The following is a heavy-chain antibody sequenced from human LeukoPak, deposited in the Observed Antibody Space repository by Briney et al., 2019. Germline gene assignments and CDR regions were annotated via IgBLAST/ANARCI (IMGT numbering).Heavy chain of an antibody. D-gene: IGHD5-18*01. J-gene: IGHJ4*02. CDR3: ASAQNSVDTAWDY. Sequence: PGGSLKLSCAASGFTFSSYTMTWVRQAPGKGLEWVAVISYDGSNKYYADSVKGRFTISRDNSKNTLYLQMNSLRAEDTAVYYCASAQNSVDTAWDYWGQGTLVTVSS. CDR2: ISYDGSNK. CDR1: GFTFSSYT. V-gene: IGHV3-30-3*01.